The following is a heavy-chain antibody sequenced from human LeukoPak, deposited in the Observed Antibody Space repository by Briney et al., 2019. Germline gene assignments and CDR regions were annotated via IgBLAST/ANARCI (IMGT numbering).Heavy chain of an antibody. D-gene: IGHD3-22*01. CDR2: IYYSGST. CDR3: ARVFGYYYDSSGYEADY. J-gene: IGHJ4*02. Sequence: SETLSLTCTVSGGSISSYYWSWIRQPPGKGLEWIGYIYYSGSTNYNPSLKSRVTISVDTSKNQFSLKLSSVTAADTAVYYCARVFGYYYDSSGYEADYWGQGTLVTVSS. CDR1: GGSISSYY. V-gene: IGHV4-59*01.